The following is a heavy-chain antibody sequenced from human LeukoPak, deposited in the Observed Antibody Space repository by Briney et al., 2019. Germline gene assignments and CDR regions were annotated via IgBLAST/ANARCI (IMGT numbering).Heavy chain of an antibody. V-gene: IGHV3-49*03. D-gene: IGHD3-22*01. CDR2: IRSKAYGGTT. CDR3: TRGSSYYYDSSGHLSY. CDR1: GFTFGDYA. J-gene: IGHJ4*02. Sequence: GGSLRLSCTASGFTFGDYALSWFRQAPGKGLEWVGFIRSKAYGGTTEYAASVKGRFTISRDDSKSIAYLQMNSLKTEDTAVYYCTRGSSYYYDSSGHLSYWGQGTLVTVSS.